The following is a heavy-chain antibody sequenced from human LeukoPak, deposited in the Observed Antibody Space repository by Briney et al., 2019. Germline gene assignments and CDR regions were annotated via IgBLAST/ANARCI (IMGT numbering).Heavy chain of an antibody. D-gene: IGHD3-3*01. CDR2: ISSSSSYI. CDR3: ARRGPITIFGVADSFDY. Sequence: GGSLRLSCAASGFTFSSYSMNWVRQAPGKGLEWVSSISSSSSYIYYADSVKGRFTISRDNAKNSLYLQMNSLRAEDTAVYYCARRGPITIFGVADSFDYWGQGTLVTVSS. CDR1: GFTFSSYS. V-gene: IGHV3-21*01. J-gene: IGHJ4*02.